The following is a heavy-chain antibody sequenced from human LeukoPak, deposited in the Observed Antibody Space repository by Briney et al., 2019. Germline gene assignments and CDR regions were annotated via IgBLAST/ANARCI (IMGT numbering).Heavy chain of an antibody. CDR2: MNPNSGNT. CDR3: ARHDWYFDGLPHYYYGMDV. D-gene: IGHD3-9*01. J-gene: IGHJ6*02. Sequence: ASVKVSCKASGYTFTSYDINWVRQATGQGLEWMGWMNPNSGNTGYAQTFQGRVTMTRNTSISTAYMELSSLRSEDTAVYYCARHDWYFDGLPHYYYGMDVWGQGTTVTVSS. V-gene: IGHV1-8*01. CDR1: GYTFTSYD.